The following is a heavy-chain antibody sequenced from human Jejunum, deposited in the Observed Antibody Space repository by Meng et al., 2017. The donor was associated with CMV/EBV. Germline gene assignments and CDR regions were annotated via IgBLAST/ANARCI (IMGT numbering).Heavy chain of an antibody. J-gene: IGHJ4*02. D-gene: IGHD4-17*01. CDR3: ARILLNDYGDYFDY. V-gene: IGHV4-39*07. CDR2: IYNGGNT. CDR1: GSISSNSYY. Sequence: GSISSNSYYWGWIRQPPGKGLEWIGIIYNGGNTYYNPSLKSRVTISKDTSKNQFSLKLASVTAADTAVYYCARILLNDYGDYFDYWGQGALVTVSS.